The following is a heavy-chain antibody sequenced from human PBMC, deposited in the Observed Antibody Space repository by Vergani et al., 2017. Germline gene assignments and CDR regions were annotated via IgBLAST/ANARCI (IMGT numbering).Heavy chain of an antibody. CDR1: GFTFSGSA. CDR2: IRSKANDYAT. J-gene: IGHJ4*02. D-gene: IGHD1-26*01. CDR3: ASGGLYVGPTQRYSDY. Sequence: EELLVQSGGGLVQPGGSLKLSCVASGFTFSGSAIHWVRQSSGKGLEWLGRIRSKANDYATGYSVSVRGRFTISRDDSTYTAYLQMQNLRLDATAVYYCASGGLYVGPTQRYSDYWGQGGLVTVAS. V-gene: IGHV3-73*02.